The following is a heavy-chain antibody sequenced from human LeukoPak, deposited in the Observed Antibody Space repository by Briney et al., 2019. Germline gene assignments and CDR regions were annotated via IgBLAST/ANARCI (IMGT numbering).Heavy chain of an antibody. J-gene: IGHJ2*01. CDR1: GYTFTSYD. CDR3: ATGAVLLWFGGLPWYFDL. D-gene: IGHD3-10*01. V-gene: IGHV1-8*01. Sequence: ASVKVSCKASGYTFTSYDINWVRQATGQGLEWMGWMNPNSGNTGYAQKFQGRVTMTRNTSISTAYMELSSLRSEDTAVYYCATGAVLLWFGGLPWYFDLWGRGTLVTVSS. CDR2: MNPNSGNT.